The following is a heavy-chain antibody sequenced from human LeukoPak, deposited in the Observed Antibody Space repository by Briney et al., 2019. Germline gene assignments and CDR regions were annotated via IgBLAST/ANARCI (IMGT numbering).Heavy chain of an antibody. D-gene: IGHD4-17*01. CDR1: GVTFSGYA. J-gene: IGHJ4*02. Sequence: ASVTVSFKASGVTFSGYAISWVRQAPGQGREWMGWINPNSGGTDYAQKLQGRVTMTRDTSISTAYMELSRLRSDDTAVYYCAKEWGVDYGLRYWGQGTLVTVSS. CDR2: INPNSGGT. CDR3: AKEWGVDYGLRY. V-gene: IGHV1-2*02.